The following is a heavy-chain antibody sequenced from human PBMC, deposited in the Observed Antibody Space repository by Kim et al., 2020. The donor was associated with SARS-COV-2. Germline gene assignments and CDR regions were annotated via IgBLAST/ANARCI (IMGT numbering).Heavy chain of an antibody. J-gene: IGHJ3*02. CDR1: GYTFTSYY. CDR2: INPSGGST. Sequence: ASVKVSCKASGYTFTSYYMHWVRQAPGQGLEWMGIINPSGGSTSYAQKFQGRVTMTRDTSTSTVYMELSSLRSEDTAVYYCARDRLELPPSDAFDIWGQGTMVTVSS. D-gene: IGHD1-7*01. CDR3: ARDRLELPPSDAFDI. V-gene: IGHV1-46*01.